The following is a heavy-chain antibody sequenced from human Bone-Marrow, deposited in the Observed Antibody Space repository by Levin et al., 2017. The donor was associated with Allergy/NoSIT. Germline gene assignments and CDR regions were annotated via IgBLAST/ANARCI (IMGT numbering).Heavy chain of an antibody. V-gene: IGHV3-15*01. D-gene: IGHD2-2*01. Sequence: GESLKISCAASGFTFSNAWMSWVRQAPGKGLEWVGRIKSKTDGGTTDYAAPVKGRFTISRDDSKNTLYLQMNSLKTEDTAVYYCTTGLVVPAATGPYYYYGMDVWGQGTTVTVSS. CDR3: TTGLVVPAATGPYYYYGMDV. CDR1: GFTFSNAW. CDR2: IKSKTDGGTT. J-gene: IGHJ6*02.